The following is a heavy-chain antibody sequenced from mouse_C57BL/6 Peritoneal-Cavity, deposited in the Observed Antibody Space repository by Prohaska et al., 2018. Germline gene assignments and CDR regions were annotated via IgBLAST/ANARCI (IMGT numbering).Heavy chain of an antibody. J-gene: IGHJ2*01. CDR3: ETGTGKFDY. V-gene: IGHV1-55*01. D-gene: IGHD4-1*01. CDR2: IYPGSGST. Sequence: PGQGLEWIGDIYPGSGSTNYNEKFKSKATLTVDTSSSTAYMQLSSLTSEDSAVYYCETGTGKFDYWGQGTTLTVSS.